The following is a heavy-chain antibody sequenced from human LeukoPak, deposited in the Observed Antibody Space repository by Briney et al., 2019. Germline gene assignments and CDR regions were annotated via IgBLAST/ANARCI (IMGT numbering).Heavy chain of an antibody. CDR1: GFTFSSYA. CDR2: ISGSGGST. D-gene: IGHD3-9*01. V-gene: IGHV3-23*01. Sequence: GGSLRLSCAASGFTFSSYAMSWVRQAPGKGLEWVSAISGSGGSTYYADSVKGRFTISRDNAKNSLYLQMNSLRAEDTAVYYCAREDILTGYYYYGMDVWGQGTTVTVSS. CDR3: AREDILTGYYYYGMDV. J-gene: IGHJ6*02.